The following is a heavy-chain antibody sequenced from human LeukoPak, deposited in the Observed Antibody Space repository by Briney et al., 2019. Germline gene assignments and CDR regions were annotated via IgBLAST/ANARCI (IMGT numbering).Heavy chain of an antibody. CDR1: GFTFTTYS. CDR2: ISSSSSYI. J-gene: IGHJ4*02. Sequence: GGSLRLSCEASGFTFTTYSMTWVRQAPGKGLEWVSSISSSSSYIYYADSVKGRFTISRDNAKNSLYLQMNTLRAEDTAIYYCATFSGAHHKTFDSWGQGTLVTVSS. D-gene: IGHD1-14*01. V-gene: IGHV3-21*01. CDR3: ATFSGAHHKTFDS.